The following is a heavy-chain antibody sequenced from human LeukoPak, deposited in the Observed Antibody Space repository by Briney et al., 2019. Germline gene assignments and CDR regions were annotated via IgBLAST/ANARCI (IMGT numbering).Heavy chain of an antibody. D-gene: IGHD3-3*01. Sequence: PSETLSLTCTVSGGSISSSNYYWGWIRQPPGKGLEWIGSIYYSGSTYYNPSLKSRVTISVDTSKNQFSLKLSSVTAADTAIYYCARHEPSLNFFDYWGQGTLVTVSS. CDR3: ARHEPSLNFFDY. J-gene: IGHJ4*02. V-gene: IGHV4-39*01. CDR1: GGSISSSNYY. CDR2: IYYSGST.